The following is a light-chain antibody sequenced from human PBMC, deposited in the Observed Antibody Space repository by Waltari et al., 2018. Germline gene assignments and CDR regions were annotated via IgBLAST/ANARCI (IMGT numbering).Light chain of an antibody. CDR2: AAS. V-gene: IGKV1-39*01. CDR1: QNINSF. Sequence: DIQMTQSPSSLSASVGDRVTVTCRASQNINSFLNWYQQIPGKPPKLLIFAASRLQRGVPSRFSGSGSGTDFTLTTSSLQPEDFATYYCQQSDDTPYTFGQGTKLQIK. J-gene: IGKJ2*01. CDR3: QQSDDTPYT.